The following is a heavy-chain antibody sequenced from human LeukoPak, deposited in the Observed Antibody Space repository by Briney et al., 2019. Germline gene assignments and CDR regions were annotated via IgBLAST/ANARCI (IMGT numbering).Heavy chain of an antibody. CDR1: GFTFSNYA. J-gene: IGHJ6*02. V-gene: IGHV3-23*01. CDR2: LSDSGSST. D-gene: IGHD3-10*01. Sequence: GGSLRLSCAASGFTFSNYAMSWVRQAPGRGLDWVSTLSDSGSSTYYADSVKGRFTISRDNSKNTLYLQMDSLRVEDTATYYCAKVPYADYGSGRPPFMDVWGQGTTVAVSS. CDR3: AKVPYADYGSGRPPFMDV.